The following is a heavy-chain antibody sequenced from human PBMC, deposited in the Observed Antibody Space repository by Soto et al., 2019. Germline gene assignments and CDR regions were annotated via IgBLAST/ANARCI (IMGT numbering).Heavy chain of an antibody. CDR2: MNPNSGNT. CDR1: GYTFTSYD. CDR3: TLRGVIIKRDYYYYGMDV. V-gene: IGHV1-8*01. Sequence: QVQLVQSGAEVKKPGASVKVSCKASGYTFTSYDINWVRQATGQGLEWMGWMNPNSGNTGYAQKFQGRVTMTRNTSIRTAYMELSSLRSEDTAVYYCTLRGVIIKRDYYYYGMDVWGQGTTVTDSS. J-gene: IGHJ6*02. D-gene: IGHD3-10*01.